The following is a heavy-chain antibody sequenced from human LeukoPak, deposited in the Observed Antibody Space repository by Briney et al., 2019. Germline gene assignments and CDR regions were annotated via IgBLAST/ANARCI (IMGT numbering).Heavy chain of an antibody. D-gene: IGHD5-12*01. CDR1: GFTFSSHA. J-gene: IGHJ4*02. CDR3: ASRYSGYDLRDY. V-gene: IGHV3-30*14. Sequence: PGGSLRLSCAAAGFTFSSHAMHWVRQAPGKGLEWVAVTSYDGSNKYYADSVKGRFTISRDNSKNTLYLQMNSLRAEDTAAYYCASRYSGYDLRDYWGQGTLVTVSS. CDR2: TSYDGSNK.